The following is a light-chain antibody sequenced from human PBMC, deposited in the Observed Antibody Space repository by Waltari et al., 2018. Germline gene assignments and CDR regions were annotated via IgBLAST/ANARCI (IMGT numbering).Light chain of an antibody. CDR3: SSYAGGSSLM. V-gene: IGLV2-8*01. CDR2: EVT. J-gene: IGLJ3*02. Sequence: QSALTQPPSASGSPGQSITIPCPGISTDVEGYDPFFWYQQHPGKAPKLLIYEVTKRPSGVPDRFSGSKSDNTASLAVSGLQAEDEADYYCSSYAGGSSLMFGGGTKLTVL. CDR1: STDVEGYDP.